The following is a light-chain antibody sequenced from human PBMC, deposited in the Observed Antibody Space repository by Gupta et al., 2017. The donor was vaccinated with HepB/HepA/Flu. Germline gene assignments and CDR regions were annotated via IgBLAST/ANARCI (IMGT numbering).Light chain of an antibody. J-gene: IGKJ1*01. Sequence: EIVMTQAPDSLAVSLGERATINCRSSQTVLNYLAWFHQKPGQPPNLLINWASTRESAVPDPFSGSRSARXFTLTIXSLLAEDVAVYYCRQDDFTRRTFGXGTRVEMK. CDR2: WAS. CDR3: RQDDFTRRT. CDR1: QTVLNY. V-gene: IGKV4-1*01.